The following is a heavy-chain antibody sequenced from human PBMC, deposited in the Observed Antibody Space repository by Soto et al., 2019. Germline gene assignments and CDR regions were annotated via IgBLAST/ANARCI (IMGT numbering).Heavy chain of an antibody. J-gene: IGHJ3*02. D-gene: IGHD5-12*01. V-gene: IGHV1-69*04. CDR1: GGTFSSYT. CDR2: IIPILGIA. CDR3: ARDSMVAIDAFDI. Sequence: ASVKVSCKASGGTFSSYTISWVRQAPGQGLEWMGRIIPILGIANYAQKFQGRVTITADKSTSTAYMELSSLRSEDTAVYYCARDSMVAIDAFDIWGQGTMVTVSS.